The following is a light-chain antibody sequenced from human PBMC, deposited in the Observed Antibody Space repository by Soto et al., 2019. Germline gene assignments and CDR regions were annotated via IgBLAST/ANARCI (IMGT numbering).Light chain of an antibody. CDR1: QSISRW. J-gene: IGKJ1*01. V-gene: IGKV1-5*01. CDR3: QQYNSVRWT. Sequence: DIQMTQSPSTLSASVGDRVTITCLASQSISRWLAWSQQKPGKAPKLLIYDASTLEVGVPSRFSGSASGTEFTLTISSLQPDDFATYYCQQYNSVRWTFGQGTKVDIK. CDR2: DAS.